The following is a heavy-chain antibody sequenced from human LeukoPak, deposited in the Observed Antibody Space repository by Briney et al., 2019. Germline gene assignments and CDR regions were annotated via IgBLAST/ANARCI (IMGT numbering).Heavy chain of an antibody. D-gene: IGHD3-3*01. J-gene: IGHJ3*02. Sequence: ASVKVSCKASGYTFTSYDINWVRQATGQGLEWMGWINPNSGGTNYAQKFQGRVTMTRDTSISTAYMELSRLRSDDTAVYYCAKGRYDFWSGYFAFDIWGQGTMVTVSS. CDR3: AKGRYDFWSGYFAFDI. CDR1: GYTFTSYD. V-gene: IGHV1-2*02. CDR2: INPNSGGT.